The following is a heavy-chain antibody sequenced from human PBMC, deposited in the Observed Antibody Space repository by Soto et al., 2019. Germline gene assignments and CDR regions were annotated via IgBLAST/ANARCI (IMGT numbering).Heavy chain of an antibody. Sequence: SETLSLTCTVSGGSISSSSYYWGWIRQPPGKGLEWIGSIYYSGSTYYNPSLKSRVTISVDTSKNQFSLKLSSVTAADTAVYYCARQRLELRKGENWFDPWGQGTLVTVSS. CDR3: ARQRLELRKGENWFDP. CDR2: IYYSGST. CDR1: GGSISSSSYY. V-gene: IGHV4-39*01. J-gene: IGHJ5*02. D-gene: IGHD1-7*01.